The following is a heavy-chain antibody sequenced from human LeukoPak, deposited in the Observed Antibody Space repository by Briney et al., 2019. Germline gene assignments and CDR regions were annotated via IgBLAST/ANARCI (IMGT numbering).Heavy chain of an antibody. CDR3: TTDYYDSSGYYYDPEYFQH. D-gene: IGHD3-22*01. Sequence: GGSLRLSCAASGFTLSNAWMSWVRQAPGKGLEWVGRIKSKTDGGTTDYAAPVKGRFTTSRDDSKNTLYLQMNSLKTEDTAVYYCTTDYYDSSGYYYDPEYFQHWGQGTLVTVSS. J-gene: IGHJ1*01. V-gene: IGHV3-15*01. CDR1: GFTLSNAW. CDR2: IKSKTDGGTT.